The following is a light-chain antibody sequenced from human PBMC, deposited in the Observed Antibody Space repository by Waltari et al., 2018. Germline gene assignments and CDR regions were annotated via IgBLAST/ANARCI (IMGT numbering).Light chain of an antibody. CDR2: WAS. Sequence: DIVLTQSPDPLAVSLGERATINCKSSQKVFYNSNDKNYLVWYQQKSGQPPKLLIYWASTRESGVPDRFSGSGSGTEFTLTISNLQAEDVAVYYCQQSFTTPPTFGQGTKLEIK. V-gene: IGKV4-1*01. J-gene: IGKJ2*01. CDR1: QKVFYNSNDKNY. CDR3: QQSFTTPPT.